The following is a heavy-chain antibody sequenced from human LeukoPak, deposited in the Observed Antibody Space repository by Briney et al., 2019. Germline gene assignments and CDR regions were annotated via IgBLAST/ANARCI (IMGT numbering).Heavy chain of an antibody. CDR1: GFTFSSYG. Sequence: GRSLRLSCAASGFTFSSYGMPWVRQAPGKGLEWVAVIWYDGSNKYYADSVKGRFTISRDNSKNTLYLQMNSLRAEDTAVYYCARGRYGSGSYSLGYWGQGTLVTVSS. V-gene: IGHV3-33*01. CDR2: IWYDGSNK. CDR3: ARGRYGSGSYSLGY. D-gene: IGHD3-10*01. J-gene: IGHJ4*02.